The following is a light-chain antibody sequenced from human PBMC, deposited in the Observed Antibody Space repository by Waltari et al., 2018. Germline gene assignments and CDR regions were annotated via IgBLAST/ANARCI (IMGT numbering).Light chain of an antibody. CDR2: GPT. CDR1: QKISNN. CDR3: LQYNDWPPLFT. Sequence: EIEMTPSPAIMSVSPGERVTLSCRASQKISNNFAWYQQKPGQAPRLLSYGPTTRASGIPGRFRGSGSGTESTLTIDGLQSEDFAVYYCLQYNDWPPLFTFGPGTKVEIK. V-gene: IGKV3-15*01. J-gene: IGKJ3*01.